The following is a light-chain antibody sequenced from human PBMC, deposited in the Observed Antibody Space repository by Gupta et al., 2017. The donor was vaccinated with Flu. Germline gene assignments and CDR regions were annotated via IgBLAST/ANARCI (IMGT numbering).Light chain of an antibody. CDR2: DAS. CDR1: QGISNY. Sequence: IHITQAPSSLSASVGDRVTIPCRASQGISNYLAWFQQKPGKAPKSLIYDASSVKGGVPSKFSGSGSGTDFTLTISSRQPEDFANYYCQQENSSPITFGGGTKVKIK. J-gene: IGKJ4*01. CDR3: QQENSSPIT. V-gene: IGKV1-16*02.